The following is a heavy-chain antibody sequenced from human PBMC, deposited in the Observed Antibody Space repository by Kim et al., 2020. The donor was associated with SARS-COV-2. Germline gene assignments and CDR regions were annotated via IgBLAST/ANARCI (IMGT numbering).Heavy chain of an antibody. CDR3: VRMVRGAYAFDM. D-gene: IGHD3-10*01. Sequence: SETLSLTCSVSGDRVGSSSYYWGWIRQPPGKGLEWIGAIYYSGSTYYNPSLTSRVTISEDTSKNQFSLNLSSVTAADTAMYYCVRMVRGAYAFDMWGQGT. CDR2: IYYSGST. V-gene: IGHV4-39*01. CDR1: GDRVGSSSYY. J-gene: IGHJ3*02.